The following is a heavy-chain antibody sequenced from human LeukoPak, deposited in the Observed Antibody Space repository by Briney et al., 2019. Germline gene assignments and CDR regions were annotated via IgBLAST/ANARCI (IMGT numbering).Heavy chain of an antibody. Sequence: TGGSLRLSCAASGSPFSTYTMNWVRQAPGKGLEWVSVIYSGGSTYYADSVKGRFTISRDNSKNTLYLQMNSLRAEDTAVYYCVVYFDWLFGIDYWGQGTLVTVSS. J-gene: IGHJ4*02. CDR3: VVYFDWLFGIDY. V-gene: IGHV3-53*01. D-gene: IGHD3-9*01. CDR2: IYSGGST. CDR1: GSPFSTYT.